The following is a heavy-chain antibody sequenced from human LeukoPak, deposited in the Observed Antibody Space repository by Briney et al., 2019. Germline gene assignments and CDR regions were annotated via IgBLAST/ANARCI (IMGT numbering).Heavy chain of an antibody. Sequence: PGGSLRLSCAASGFTFSNAWMNWVRRAPGKGLEWVGRIKSKTDGGTTDYAAPVKGRFTISRDDSKNTLYLQMNSLKTEDTAVYYCTTDPIYRVAVTPWGQGTLVTVSS. J-gene: IGHJ5*02. CDR1: GFTFSNAW. D-gene: IGHD4-11*01. CDR2: IKSKTDGGTT. CDR3: TTDPIYRVAVTP. V-gene: IGHV3-15*07.